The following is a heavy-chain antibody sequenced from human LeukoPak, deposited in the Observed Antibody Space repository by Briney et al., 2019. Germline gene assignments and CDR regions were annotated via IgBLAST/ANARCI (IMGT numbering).Heavy chain of an antibody. CDR2: INHSGST. CDR1: GGSFSDYY. Sequence: PSETLSLTCAVYGGSFSDYYWSWIRQPPGKGLEWIGEINHSGSTNYNPSLKSRVTISVDTSKNQFSLKLTSVTAADTAVYYCARSRLHPIIFDYWGQGTLVTVSS. D-gene: IGHD5-24*01. CDR3: ARSRLHPIIFDY. J-gene: IGHJ4*02. V-gene: IGHV4-34*01.